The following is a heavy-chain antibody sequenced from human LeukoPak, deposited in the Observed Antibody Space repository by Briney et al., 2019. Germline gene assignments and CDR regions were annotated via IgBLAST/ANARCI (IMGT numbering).Heavy chain of an antibody. J-gene: IGHJ4*02. D-gene: IGHD1-26*01. CDR1: GYTFTGYY. CDR3: ARDIPHANIVGATRTWFFDY. CDR2: INPNSGGT. Sequence: ASVKVSCKASGYTFTGYYMHWVRQAPGQGLEWMGWINPNSGGTNYAQKFQGRVTMTRDTSISTAYMKLSRLRSDDTAVYYCARDIPHANIVGATRTWFFDYWGQGTLVTVSS. V-gene: IGHV1-2*02.